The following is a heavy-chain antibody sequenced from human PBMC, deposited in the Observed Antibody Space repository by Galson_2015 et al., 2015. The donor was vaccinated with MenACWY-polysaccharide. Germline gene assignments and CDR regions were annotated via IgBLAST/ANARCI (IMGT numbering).Heavy chain of an antibody. D-gene: IGHD4-17*01. J-gene: IGHJ4*02. V-gene: IGHV3-23*01. CDR1: GFPFSTYV. CDR3: ARDTDYGDYSLFDS. Sequence: SLRLSCAASGFPFSTYVMSWVRQAPGKGLEWVSTITYSGGSTNYEDSAKGRFTISRDNSKNKLYLQMNSLRVEDTAVYYCARDTDYGDYSLFDSWGQGT. CDR2: ITYSGGST.